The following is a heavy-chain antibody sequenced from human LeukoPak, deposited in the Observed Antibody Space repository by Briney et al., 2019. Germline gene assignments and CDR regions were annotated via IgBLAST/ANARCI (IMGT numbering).Heavy chain of an antibody. CDR1: GFTFSSYS. Sequence: GGSLRLSCAASGFTFSSYSMNWVRQAPGKGLEWVSYISSSSSTIYYADSVKGRFTISRDNAKNSLYLQMNSLRDEDTAVYYCARGYYYDSSALTPTDYWGQGTLVAVSS. CDR3: ARGYYYDSSALTPTDY. V-gene: IGHV3-48*02. J-gene: IGHJ4*02. CDR2: ISSSSSTI. D-gene: IGHD3-22*01.